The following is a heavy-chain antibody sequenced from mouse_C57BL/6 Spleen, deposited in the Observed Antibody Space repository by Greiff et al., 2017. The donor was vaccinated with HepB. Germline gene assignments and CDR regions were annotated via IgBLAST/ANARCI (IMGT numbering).Heavy chain of an antibody. CDR3: TNYDGGTWFAY. V-gene: IGHV6-3*01. CDR2: IRLKSDNYAT. Sequence: EVNVVESGGGLVQPGGSMKLSCVASGFTFSNYWMNWVRQSPEKGLEWVAQIRLKSDNYATHYAESVKGRFTISRDDSKSSVYLQMNNLRAEDTGIYYCTNYDGGTWFAYWGQGTLVTVSA. CDR1: GFTFSNYW. D-gene: IGHD2-4*01. J-gene: IGHJ3*01.